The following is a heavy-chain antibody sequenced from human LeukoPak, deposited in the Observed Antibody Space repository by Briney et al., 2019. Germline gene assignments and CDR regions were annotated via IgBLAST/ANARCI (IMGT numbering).Heavy chain of an antibody. D-gene: IGHD4-23*01. J-gene: IGHJ4*02. CDR2: IKEDGSAK. Sequence: GGSLRLSCAASGFTFSNSYMSWVRQAPGKGLEWVATIKEDGSAKYYVDSVRGRFSISRDNAKNSLYLQMNSLSAEDTAVYYCARDRNGGSFDYWGQGTLVTVSS. CDR3: ARDRNGGSFDY. CDR1: GFTFSNSY. V-gene: IGHV3-7*01.